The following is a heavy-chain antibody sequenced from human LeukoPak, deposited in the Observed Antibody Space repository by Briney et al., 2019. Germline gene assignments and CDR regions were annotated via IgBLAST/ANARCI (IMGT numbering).Heavy chain of an antibody. CDR2: ISSGGSII. D-gene: IGHD3-3*01. Sequence: GGSLRLSCAASGFTFSSYEMNWVRQAPGKGLEWVSYISSGGSIIHYADSVKGRFTISRDNAKNSLYLQMNSLRAEDTAVYYCAREATIFTDYWGQGTLVTVSS. CDR3: AREATIFTDY. J-gene: IGHJ4*02. CDR1: GFTFSSYE. V-gene: IGHV3-48*03.